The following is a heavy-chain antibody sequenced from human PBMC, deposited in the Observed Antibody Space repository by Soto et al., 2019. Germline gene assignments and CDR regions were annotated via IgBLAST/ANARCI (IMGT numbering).Heavy chain of an antibody. CDR3: ARDQEGITMIVGGT. Sequence: QVQLVQSGAEVKKPGASVKVSCKASGDIFTSYGISWVRQAPGQGLEWRGWISAYNGNTNYAKKFQGRVTMNTDTSTSTAYMELRSLRSDDTAVYYCARDQEGITMIVGGTWGQGTLVTVSS. J-gene: IGHJ5*02. V-gene: IGHV1-18*01. CDR1: GDIFTSYG. CDR2: ISAYNGNT. D-gene: IGHD3-22*01.